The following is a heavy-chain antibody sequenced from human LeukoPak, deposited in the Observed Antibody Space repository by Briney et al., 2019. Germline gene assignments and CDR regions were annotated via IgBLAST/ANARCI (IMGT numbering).Heavy chain of an antibody. CDR3: ARDGVENSSWYPLDS. Sequence: SETLSLTCTVSGASISSYYWSWVRQPAGEGLEWIGRIYTSGSTNYKPSLKSRVTMSVDTSKNQFSLKLTSVTAADTAVYYCARDGVENSSWYPLDSLGPGTLVTVSS. J-gene: IGHJ4*02. CDR1: GASISSYY. D-gene: IGHD6-13*01. CDR2: IYTSGST. V-gene: IGHV4-4*07.